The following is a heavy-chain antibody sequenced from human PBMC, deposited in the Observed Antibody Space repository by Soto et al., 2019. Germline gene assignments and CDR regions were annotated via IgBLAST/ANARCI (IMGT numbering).Heavy chain of an antibody. Sequence: EVQLVESGGGLVQPGGSLRLSCAASGFTFSSYAMHWVRQAPGKGLEYVSAISSNGGSTYYANSVKGRFTISRDNSKXXXXXXXXXXXXXXXXXXXXXXXXXXXXXMDVWGQGTTVTVSS. V-gene: IGHV3-64*01. CDR3: XXXXXXXXXMDV. CDR2: ISSNGGST. CDR1: GFTFSSYA. J-gene: IGHJ6*02.